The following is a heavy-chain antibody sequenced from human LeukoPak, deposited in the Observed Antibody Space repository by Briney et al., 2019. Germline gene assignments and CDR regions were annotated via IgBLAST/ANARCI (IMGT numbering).Heavy chain of an antibody. CDR3: AKDDSRSWSAFDY. CDR1: GFTFSSYG. CDR2: IRYDGSNK. Sequence: PGGSLRLSCAASGFTFSSYGMHWVRQAPGKGLEWVAFIRYDGSNKYYADSVKGRFTISRDNSKNTLYVQMNSLRAEDTAVYYRAKDDSRSWSAFDYWGQGTLVTVSS. D-gene: IGHD6-13*01. J-gene: IGHJ4*02. V-gene: IGHV3-30*02.